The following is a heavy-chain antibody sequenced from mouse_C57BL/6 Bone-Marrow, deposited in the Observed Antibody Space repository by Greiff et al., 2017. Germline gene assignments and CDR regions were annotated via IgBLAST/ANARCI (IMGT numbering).Heavy chain of an antibody. CDR1: GYTFTDYE. V-gene: IGHV1-15*01. D-gene: IGHD2-4*01. J-gene: IGHJ2*01. CDR3: TRWEDYDGDLDY. CDR2: IDPETGGT. Sequence: QVQLQQSGAELVRPGASVTLSCKASGYTFTDYEMHWVKQTPVHGLEWIGAIDPETGGTAYNQKFKGKAILTADKSSSTAYMQLRSLTSEDSAVYYWTRWEDYDGDLDYWGQGTTLTVSS.